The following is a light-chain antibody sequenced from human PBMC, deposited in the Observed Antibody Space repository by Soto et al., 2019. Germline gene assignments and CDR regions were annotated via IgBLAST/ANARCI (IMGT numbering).Light chain of an antibody. Sequence: ETVLTQSPGTLSLSPGERATLSCRASQSVVSNFLAWFQQKPGQAPRLLIYGASNRATGIPDRFSGSGSGTVFTLTISRLDPEDFAVYYCQQYGTSPRTFGQGTKVDIK. CDR3: QQYGTSPRT. V-gene: IGKV3-20*01. CDR1: QSVVSNF. CDR2: GAS. J-gene: IGKJ1*01.